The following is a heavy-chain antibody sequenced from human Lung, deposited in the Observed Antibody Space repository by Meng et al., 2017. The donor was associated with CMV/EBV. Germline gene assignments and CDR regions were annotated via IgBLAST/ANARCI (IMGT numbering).Heavy chain of an antibody. D-gene: IGHD6-13*01. CDR2: IIPIPGIA. CDR3: ARDRGGWQHQLVRYYYGMDV. V-gene: IGHV1-69*10. Sequence: SVKVSCKASGGTFSSYAISWVRQAPGQGLEWMGGIIPIPGIANYAQKFQGRVTITADKSTSTAYMELSSLRSEDTAVYYCARDRGGWQHQLVRYYYGMDVWGQGTTVXVSS. CDR1: GGTFSSYA. J-gene: IGHJ6*02.